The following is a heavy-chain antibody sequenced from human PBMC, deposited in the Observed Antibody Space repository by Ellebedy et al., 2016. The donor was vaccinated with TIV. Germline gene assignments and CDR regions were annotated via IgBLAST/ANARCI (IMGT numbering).Heavy chain of an antibody. J-gene: IGHJ4*02. V-gene: IGHV3-74*03. CDR1: GFTFSSSW. D-gene: IGHD6-19*01. CDR3: ASAGGSGWYYNNYYFDY. CDR2: INSDESTT. Sequence: GGSLRLSXEASGFTFSSSWMHWVRQAPGKGLVWLSEINSDESTTTYADSVKGRFTISSDNAKNTLYLQMNSLRAEDTAIYYCASAGGSGWYYNNYYFDYWGQGTLVTVSS.